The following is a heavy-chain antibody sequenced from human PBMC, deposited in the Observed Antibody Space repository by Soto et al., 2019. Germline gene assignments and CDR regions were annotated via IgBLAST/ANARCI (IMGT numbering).Heavy chain of an antibody. Sequence: GGSLRLSCAASGFTFSSYAMSWVRQAPGKGLEWVSAISGSGGSTYYADSVKGRFTISRDNSKNTLYLQMNSLRAEDTAVYYCAKDVLAVAGTGMTLFDYWGQGTLVTVSS. CDR1: GFTFSSYA. CDR3: AKDVLAVAGTGMTLFDY. V-gene: IGHV3-23*01. D-gene: IGHD6-19*01. CDR2: ISGSGGST. J-gene: IGHJ4*02.